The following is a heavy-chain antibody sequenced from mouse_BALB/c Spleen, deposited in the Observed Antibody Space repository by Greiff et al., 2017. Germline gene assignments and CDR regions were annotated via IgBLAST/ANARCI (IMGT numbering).Heavy chain of an antibody. D-gene: IGHD2-1*01. J-gene: IGHJ2*01. CDR2: IYPGNVNT. CDR3: ARGGNYLFDY. V-gene: IGHV1S56*01. Sequence: QVQLKQSGPELVKPGASVRISCKASGYTFTSYYIHWVKQRPGQGLEWIGWIYPGNVNTKYNEKFKGKATLTADKSSSTAYMQLSSLTSEDSAVYFCARGGNYLFDYWGQGTTLTVSS. CDR1: GYTFTSYY.